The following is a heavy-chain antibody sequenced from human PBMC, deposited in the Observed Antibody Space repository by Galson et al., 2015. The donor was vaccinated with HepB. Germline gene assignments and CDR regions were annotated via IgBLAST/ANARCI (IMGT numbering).Heavy chain of an antibody. CDR1: GLTFSRYG. D-gene: IGHD3-22*01. Sequence: SLRLSCAVSGLTFSRYGMHWVCQAPGKGLEWVAVISFDGNNKYYADSVKGRFTISRDNSKNTLYLQMDSLRAEDTAVYYCAKKEITYYYDSSGYGYFDFWGQGTLVTVSS. CDR2: ISFDGNNK. CDR3: AKKEITYYYDSSGYGYFDF. V-gene: IGHV3-30*18. J-gene: IGHJ4*02.